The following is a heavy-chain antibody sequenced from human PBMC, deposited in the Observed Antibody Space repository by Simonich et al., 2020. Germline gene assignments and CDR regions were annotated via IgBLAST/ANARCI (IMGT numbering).Heavy chain of an antibody. D-gene: IGHD7-27*01. CDR3: ARGALTGDYYYMDV. Sequence: QVQLVQSGAEVKKPGASVKVSCKAAGYTFTGYYMHWVGQAPGQGLEWMGWINPNSGGTNYAQKFQGRVTMTRDTSISTAYMELSRLRSDDTAVDYCARGALTGDYYYMDVWGKGTTVTVSS. CDR2: INPNSGGT. J-gene: IGHJ6*03. V-gene: IGHV1-2*02. CDR1: GYTFTGYY.